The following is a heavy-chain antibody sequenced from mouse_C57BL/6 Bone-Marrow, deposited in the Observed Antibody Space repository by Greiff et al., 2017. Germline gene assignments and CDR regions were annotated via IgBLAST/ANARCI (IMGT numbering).Heavy chain of an antibody. V-gene: IGHV5-17*01. CDR2: ISSGSSTI. Sequence: EVKLVESGGGLVKPGGSLKLSCAASGFTFSDYGMHWVRQAPEKGLEWVAYISSGSSTIYYADTVKGRFTISRDNAKNTLFLQMTSLRSEDTAMYYCARDAYDTAMDYWGQGTSVTVSS. CDR1: GFTFSDYG. J-gene: IGHJ4*01. CDR3: ARDAYDTAMDY. D-gene: IGHD2-2*01.